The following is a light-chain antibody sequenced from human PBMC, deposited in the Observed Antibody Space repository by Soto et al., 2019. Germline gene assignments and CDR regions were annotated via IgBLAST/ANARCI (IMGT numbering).Light chain of an antibody. J-gene: IGLJ1*01. V-gene: IGLV2-18*01. CDR2: EVS. CDR1: SSDVDNYGY. CDR3: SLYTSSSSYV. Sequence: QSALTQPPSASGSPGQSVTISCTGISSDVDNYGYVSWFQQHPGKAPKLMIYEVSNRPSGVPDRFSGSKSGNTASLTISGLQAEDEADYYCSLYTSSSSYVFGTGTKLTVL.